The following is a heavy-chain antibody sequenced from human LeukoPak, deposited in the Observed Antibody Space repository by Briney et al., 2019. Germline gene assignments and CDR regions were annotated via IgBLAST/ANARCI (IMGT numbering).Heavy chain of an antibody. J-gene: IGHJ5*02. CDR3: ARLGIRLRSWFDP. Sequence: PSETLSLTCTVSGYSISSGYYWGWIRQPPGKGLEWIGSIYHSGSTYYNPSLKSRVTISVDTSKNQFSLKLSSVTAADTAAYYCARLGIRLRSWFDPWGQGTLVTVSS. V-gene: IGHV4-38-2*02. D-gene: IGHD4-17*01. CDR2: IYHSGST. CDR1: GYSISSGYY.